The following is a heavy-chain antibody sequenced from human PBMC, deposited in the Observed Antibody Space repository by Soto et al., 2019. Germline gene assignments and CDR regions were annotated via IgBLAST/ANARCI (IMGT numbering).Heavy chain of an antibody. Sequence: SETLSLTCTVSGGSISSGGYYWSWIRQHPGKGLEWIGYIYYSGSTYYNPSLKSRVTISVDTSKNQFSLKLSSVTAADTAVYYCARTTDLPPAPDYGDYADYWGQGTLVTVSS. J-gene: IGHJ4*02. CDR1: GGSISSGGYY. CDR3: ARTTDLPPAPDYGDYADY. D-gene: IGHD4-17*01. CDR2: IYYSGST. V-gene: IGHV4-31*03.